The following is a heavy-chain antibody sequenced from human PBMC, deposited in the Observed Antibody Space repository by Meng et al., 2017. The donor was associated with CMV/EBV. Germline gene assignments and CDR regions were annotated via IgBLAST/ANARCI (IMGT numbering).Heavy chain of an antibody. CDR3: ARGRCSSTSCYTWIGYYYYGMDV. V-gene: IGHV1-8*01. D-gene: IGHD2-2*02. Sequence: INWVRQATGQGLEWMGWMNPNSGNTGYAQKFQGRVTMTRNTSISTAYMELSSLRSEDTAVYYCARGRCSSTSCYTWIGYYYYGMDVWGQGTTVTVSS. J-gene: IGHJ6*02. CDR2: MNPNSGNT.